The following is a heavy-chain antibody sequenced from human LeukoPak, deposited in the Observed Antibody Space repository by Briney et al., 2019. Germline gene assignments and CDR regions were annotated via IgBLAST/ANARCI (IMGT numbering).Heavy chain of an antibody. CDR3: ARHIRRGISGYEFDY. D-gene: IGHD5-12*01. Sequence: SETLSLTCTVSGGSISSSSYYWGWIRQPPGKGLEWFGSIYYSRSTYYNPSLKSRVTISVDTSKNQFSLKLSSVTAADTAVYYCARHIRRGISGYEFDYWGQGTLVTVSS. J-gene: IGHJ4*02. CDR2: IYYSRST. V-gene: IGHV4-39*01. CDR1: GGSISSSSYY.